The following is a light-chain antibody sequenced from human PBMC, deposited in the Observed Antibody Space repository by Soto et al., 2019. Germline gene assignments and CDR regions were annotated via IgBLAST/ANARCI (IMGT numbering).Light chain of an antibody. J-gene: IGKJ2*01. V-gene: IGKV3-11*01. CDR2: GAS. CDR3: QHRGKWPRT. Sequence: EIVLTQSPATLSLSPGERVTLSCRASQSVGSYLAWYQQKPGQAPRLLIYGASNRATGIPARFSGSGSGTDFSLNISSLESEDFAVYYCQHRGKWPRTFGQGTKLEIK. CDR1: QSVGSY.